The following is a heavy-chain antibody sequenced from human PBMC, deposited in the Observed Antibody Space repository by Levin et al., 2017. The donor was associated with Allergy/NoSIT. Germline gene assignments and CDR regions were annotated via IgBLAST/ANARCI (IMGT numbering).Heavy chain of an antibody. Sequence: TLSLTCAVSGGSISSGGYSWSWIRQPPGKGLEWIGYIYHSGSTYYNPSLKSRVTISVDRSKNQFSLKLSSVTAADTAVYYCARDTHDAFDIWGQGTMVTVSS. V-gene: IGHV4-30-2*01. CDR2: IYHSGST. CDR1: GGSISSGGYS. J-gene: IGHJ3*02. CDR3: ARDTHDAFDI.